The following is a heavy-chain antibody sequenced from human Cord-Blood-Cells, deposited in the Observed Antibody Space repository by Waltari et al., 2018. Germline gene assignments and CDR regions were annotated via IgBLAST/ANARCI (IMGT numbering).Heavy chain of an antibody. D-gene: IGHD2-21*01. CDR3: ARGSEVGIYYFDY. J-gene: IGHJ4*02. CDR2: SNPNSGCT. V-gene: IGHV1-2*04. Sequence: QVQLVQSGAEVKKPGASVKVSCKASGYTFTGYYMHWVRQAPGQGLEWMGWSNPNSGCTNYAQKFQGWVTITRDTSISTAYMELSRLRSDDTAVYYCARGSEVGIYYFDYWGQGTLVTVSS. CDR1: GYTFTGYY.